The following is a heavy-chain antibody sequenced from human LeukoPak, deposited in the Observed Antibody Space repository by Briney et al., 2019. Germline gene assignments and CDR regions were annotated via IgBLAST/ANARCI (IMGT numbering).Heavy chain of an antibody. V-gene: IGHV4-34*01. Sequence: GSLRLSCAASGFTFSNAWMSWIRQPPGKGLEWIGEINHSGSTNYIPSLKSRVTISVDTSKNQFSLKLSSVTAADTAVYYCARARRYYYGSGSHFDYWGQGTLVTVSS. CDR2: INHSGST. J-gene: IGHJ4*02. CDR1: GFTFSNAW. CDR3: ARARRYYYGSGSHFDY. D-gene: IGHD3-10*01.